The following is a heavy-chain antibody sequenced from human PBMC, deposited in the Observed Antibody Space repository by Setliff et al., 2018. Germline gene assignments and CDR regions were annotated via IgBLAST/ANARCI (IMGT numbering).Heavy chain of an antibody. D-gene: IGHD3-22*01. CDR2: ISSSSSYI. CDR3: TTGLTDYDSGGYLDQ. Sequence: GGSLRLSCAASGFTFSSYSMNWVRQAPGKGLEWVSSISSSSSYIYYADSVKGRFTISRDNAKNSVYLQMNSLRTEDTAVYYCTTGLTDYDSGGYLDQWGQGTLVTVSS. CDR1: GFTFSSYS. V-gene: IGHV3-21*01. J-gene: IGHJ5*02.